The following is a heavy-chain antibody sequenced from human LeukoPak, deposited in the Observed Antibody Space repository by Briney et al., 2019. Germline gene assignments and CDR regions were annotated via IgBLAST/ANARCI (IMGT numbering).Heavy chain of an antibody. J-gene: IGHJ4*02. D-gene: IGHD7-27*01. Sequence: QASETLSLTCTVSGGSVSNYYWSWIRQSPGKGLEWIGYIYYTETSYNPSLKSRVTISADTSKNQFSLKLYSVTAADTAVYYCATRKLGNDYWGQRTLVTVSS. CDR2: IYYTET. V-gene: IGHV4-59*02. CDR3: ATRKLGNDY. CDR1: GGSVSNYY.